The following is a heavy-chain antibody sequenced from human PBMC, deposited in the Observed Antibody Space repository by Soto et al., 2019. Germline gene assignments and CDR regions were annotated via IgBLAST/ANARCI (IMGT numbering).Heavy chain of an antibody. J-gene: IGHJ6*02. V-gene: IGHV3-21*01. CDR2: ISSRSDI. D-gene: IGHD2-2*02. CDR3: AREYTAWPLAYGLDV. Sequence: GGSLRLSCVGSGFTFSTYSINWVRQAPGKGLEWVSSISSRSDIYYADSVKGRFTISRDNAKNSVSLQMNSPRAEDTAVYYCAREYTAWPLAYGLDVWGQGTTVTVPS. CDR1: GFTFSTYS.